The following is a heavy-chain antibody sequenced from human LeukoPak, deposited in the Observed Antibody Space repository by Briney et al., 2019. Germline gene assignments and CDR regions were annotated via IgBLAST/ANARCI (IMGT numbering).Heavy chain of an antibody. V-gene: IGHV5-51*01. D-gene: IGHD1-26*01. CDR1: GNSFTNYW. CDR3: ARLGSGSYYYFDY. J-gene: IGHJ4*02. CDR2: IYPGDSDT. Sequence: GESLKISCQGSGNSFTNYWIAWVRQMPGKGLEWLGIIYPGDSDTRYRPSFQGQVTISVDKSISTAYLQWSSLKASDAAMYYCARLGSGSYYYFDYWGQGTLVTVSS.